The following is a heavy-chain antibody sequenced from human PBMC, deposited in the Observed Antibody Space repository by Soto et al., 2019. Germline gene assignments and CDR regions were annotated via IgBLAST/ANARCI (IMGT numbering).Heavy chain of an antibody. CDR2: INHSGST. D-gene: IGHD5-18*01. Sequence: SETLSLTCAVYGGSFSGYYWSWIRQPPGKGLEWIGEINHSGSTNYNPSLKSRVTISVDTSKNQFSLKLSSVTAADTAVYYCARGRLVGGYSYHYYMDVWGKGTTVTVSS. V-gene: IGHV4-34*01. CDR3: ARGRLVGGYSYHYYMDV. J-gene: IGHJ6*03. CDR1: GGSFSGYY.